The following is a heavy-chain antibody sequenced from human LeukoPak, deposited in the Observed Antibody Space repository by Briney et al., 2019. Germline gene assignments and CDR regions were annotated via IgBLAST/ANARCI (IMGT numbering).Heavy chain of an antibody. CDR2: ISGDGGST. J-gene: IGHJ4*02. CDR3: AKDKAIDGVIPPDY. V-gene: IGHV3-43*02. Sequence: GGSLRLSXAASGFTFDDYAMHWVRQAPGKGLEWVSLISGDGGSTYYADSVKGRFTISRDNSKNSLYLQMNSLRTEDTALYYCAKDKAIDGVIPPDYWGQGTLVTVSS. CDR1: GFTFDDYA. D-gene: IGHD2-21*01.